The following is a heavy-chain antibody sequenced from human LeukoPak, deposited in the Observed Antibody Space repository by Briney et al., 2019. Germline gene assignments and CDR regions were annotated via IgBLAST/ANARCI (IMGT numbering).Heavy chain of an antibody. J-gene: IGHJ4*02. CDR1: GFTFSSYS. Sequence: PGGSLRLSCAASGFTFSSYSMNWVRQAPGKGLEWVSSISSSSSYIYYADSVKGRFTIPRDNAKNSLYLQMNSLRAEDTAVYYCARGVTSSSSSTTGDYWGQGTLVTVSS. V-gene: IGHV3-21*01. D-gene: IGHD6-6*01. CDR3: ARGVTSSSSSTTGDY. CDR2: ISSSSSYI.